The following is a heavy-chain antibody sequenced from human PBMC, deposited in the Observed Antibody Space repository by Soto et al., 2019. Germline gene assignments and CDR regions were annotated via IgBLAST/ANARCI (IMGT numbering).Heavy chain of an antibody. CDR1: GGSISSGDYY. D-gene: IGHD5-12*01. Sequence: SETLSLTCTVSGGSISSGDYYWSWLRQPPGKGLEWIGYIYYSGSTYYNPSLKSRVTISVDTSKNQFSLKLSSVTAADTAVYYCARHWDGYKLDYWGQGTLVTVSS. V-gene: IGHV4-30-4*01. CDR3: ARHWDGYKLDY. CDR2: IYYSGST. J-gene: IGHJ4*02.